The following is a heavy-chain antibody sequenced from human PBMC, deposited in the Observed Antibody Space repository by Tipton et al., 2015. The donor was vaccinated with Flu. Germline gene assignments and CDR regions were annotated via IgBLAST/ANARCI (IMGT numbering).Heavy chain of an antibody. D-gene: IGHD1-26*01. CDR1: GDSIGSDYY. J-gene: IGHJ3*01. CDR2: MYRSGNT. CDR3: ARETREGVFDV. Sequence: TLSLTCSVSGDSIGSDYYWGWIRQSPGKGLEWIANMYRSGNTYYNPSLQSRVTMSVDTSKNQFSLRLRSVTAADTAVYYCARETREGVFDVWGQGTLVTVSS. V-gene: IGHV4-38-2*02.